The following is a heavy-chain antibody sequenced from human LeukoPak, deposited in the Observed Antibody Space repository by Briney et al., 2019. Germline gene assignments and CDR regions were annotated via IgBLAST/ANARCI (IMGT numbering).Heavy chain of an antibody. CDR3: ARGQWDYGDYFRFDF. Sequence: SQTLSLTCAISGDSVSSNSAAWNWIRQSPSRGLEWLGRTYYRSKYYYDYAVSAKSRITINPDTSKNQFSLQLNSVTPEDTAVYYCARGQWDYGDYFRFDFWGQGTLVTVSS. CDR1: GDSVSSNSAA. CDR2: TYYRSKYYY. D-gene: IGHD4-17*01. J-gene: IGHJ4*02. V-gene: IGHV6-1*01.